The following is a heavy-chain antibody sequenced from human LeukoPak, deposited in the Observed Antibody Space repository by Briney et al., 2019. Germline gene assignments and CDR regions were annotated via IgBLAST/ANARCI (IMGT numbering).Heavy chain of an antibody. J-gene: IGHJ4*02. V-gene: IGHV1-18*01. CDR1: GYTFTSYG. CDR2: ISAYNGNT. CDR3: AVLRGFDY. D-gene: IGHD4/OR15-4a*01. Sequence: ASVTVSYKASGYTFTSYGISWVRQAPGQGLEWMGWISAYNGNTNYAQKLQGRVTMTTDTSTNTAYMELRSLTSDDTAVYYCAVLRGFDYWGQGTLVTVSS.